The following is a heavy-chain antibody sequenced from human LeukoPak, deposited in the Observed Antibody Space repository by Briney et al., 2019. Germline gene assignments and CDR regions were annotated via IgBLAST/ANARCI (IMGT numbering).Heavy chain of an antibody. J-gene: IGHJ6*02. D-gene: IGHD3-10*02. CDR2: IGSDNKP. CDR1: GFPLYAYA. V-gene: IGHV3-23*05. CDR3: ARALHYYVPMDV. Sequence: PGGSLRLSCEASGFPLYAYAVTCVRQAPGKGLEWVSSIGSDNKPHYSESVKGRFAISRDNSKSMLCLQLNSLRAEDTALYYCARALHYYVPMDVWGQGTTVTVSS.